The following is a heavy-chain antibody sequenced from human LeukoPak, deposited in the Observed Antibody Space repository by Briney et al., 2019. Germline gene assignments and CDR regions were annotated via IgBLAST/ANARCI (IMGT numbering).Heavy chain of an antibody. Sequence: ASVKVSCKASGYTFTRYYMHWVRQAPGQGLEWMGLINPSGGATSYAQKFQGRVTMTSDMSTSTVDMELSSLRSEDTAVYYCATEDAYDSSGYLRNWGQGTLVTVSS. CDR3: ATEDAYDSSGYLRN. D-gene: IGHD3-22*01. CDR1: GYTFTRYY. J-gene: IGHJ4*02. CDR2: INPSGGAT. V-gene: IGHV1-46*01.